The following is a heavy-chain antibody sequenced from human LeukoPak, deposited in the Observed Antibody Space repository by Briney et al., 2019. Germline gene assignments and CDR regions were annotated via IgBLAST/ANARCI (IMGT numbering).Heavy chain of an antibody. CDR2: MFYSGTT. CDR3: ARGISGSGSYGHFDY. Sequence: SETLSLTCTVSGVSITTYYWNWVRQPPGKGLEWVGHMFYSGTTSYNPSLKSRVAISVDTSKNQFSLRLSSVTAADTAIYYCARGISGSGSYGHFDYWGQGILVTVSS. V-gene: IGHV4-59*12. CDR1: GVSITTYY. J-gene: IGHJ4*02. D-gene: IGHD1-26*01.